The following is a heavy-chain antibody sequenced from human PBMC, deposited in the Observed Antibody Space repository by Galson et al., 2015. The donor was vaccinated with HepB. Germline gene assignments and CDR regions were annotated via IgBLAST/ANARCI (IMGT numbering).Heavy chain of an antibody. V-gene: IGHV7-4-1*02. CDR2: INTNTGNP. CDR3: ARGSSVLLWFGANFWFDP. CDR1: GYTFTSYA. J-gene: IGHJ5*02. Sequence: SVKVSCKASGYTFTSYAMNWVRQAPGQGLEWMGWINTNTGNPTYAQGFTGRFVFSLDTSVSTAYLQISSLKAEDTAVYYCARGSSVLLWFGANFWFDPWGQGTLVTVSS. D-gene: IGHD3-10*01.